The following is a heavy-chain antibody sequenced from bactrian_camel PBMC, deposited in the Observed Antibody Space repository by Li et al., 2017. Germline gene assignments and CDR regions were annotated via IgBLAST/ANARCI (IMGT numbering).Heavy chain of an antibody. D-gene: IGHD1*01. CDR2: IVIRDGNT. CDR3: AAASGGSTCAIYDWTYNY. CDR1: GFTFSSAG. J-gene: IGHJ4*01. Sequence: VQLVESGGGLVQPGGSVRLSCAASGFTFSSAGMSWVRQAPGKGLEWVSAIVIRDGNTYYRDSVKGRFTISQDNAKNTVYLQMNGLKPEDTAMYYCAAASGGSTCAIYDWTYNYWGQGTQVTVS. V-gene: IGHV3S40*01.